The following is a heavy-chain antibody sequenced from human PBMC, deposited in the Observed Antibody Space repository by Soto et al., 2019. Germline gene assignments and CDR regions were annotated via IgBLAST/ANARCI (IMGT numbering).Heavy chain of an antibody. CDR3: ARVMYYDFWSVHTTYGLDV. CDR1: GFTFSSYS. V-gene: IGHV3-48*02. J-gene: IGHJ6*02. Sequence: PGGSLRLSCAASGFTFSSYSMTWVRQTPGKGLEWISYISGSSYTIYNADSVKGRFTISRDNAKNSLYLQMNSLRDDDTAVYYCARVMYYDFWSVHTTYGLDVWGQGTTVPVPS. CDR2: ISGSSYTI. D-gene: IGHD3-3*01.